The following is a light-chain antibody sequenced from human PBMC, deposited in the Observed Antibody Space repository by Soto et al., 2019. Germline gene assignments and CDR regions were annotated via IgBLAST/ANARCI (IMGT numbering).Light chain of an antibody. Sequence: DIQMTQSPSSLSASVGDRVTITCQASQDISNYLNWFQQKPGKAPKLLIYDASTLETGVPSRFSGSGSGTDFTFTISSLQPEDIATYYCQQYDNLPRTFGGGTKVEIK. J-gene: IGKJ4*01. V-gene: IGKV1-33*01. CDR2: DAS. CDR3: QQYDNLPRT. CDR1: QDISNY.